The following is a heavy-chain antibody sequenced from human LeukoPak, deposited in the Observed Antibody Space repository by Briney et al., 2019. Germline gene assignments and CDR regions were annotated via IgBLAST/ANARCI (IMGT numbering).Heavy chain of an antibody. CDR3: ARDLHYDFWSGYYGEAFGY. J-gene: IGHJ4*02. Sequence: GGSLRLSCAASGFTFSSYAMSWVRQAPGKGLEWVSAIVSSGDSTYYADSVKGRFTISRDNSKNTLYLQMNSLRAEDTAVYYCARDLHYDFWSGYYGEAFGYWGQGTLVTVSS. CDR1: GFTFSSYA. D-gene: IGHD3-3*01. CDR2: IVSSGDST. V-gene: IGHV3-23*01.